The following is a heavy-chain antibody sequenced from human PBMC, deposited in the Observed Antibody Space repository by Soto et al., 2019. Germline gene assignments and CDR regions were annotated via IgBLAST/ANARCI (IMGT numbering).Heavy chain of an antibody. J-gene: IGHJ5*02. Sequence: SETLSLTCAVSGGSISSGGYSWSWIRQPPGKGLEWIGYIYHSGSTYYNPSLKSRVTISVDRSKNQFSLKLSSVTAADTAVYYCARWGLRGSGSSQFDPWGQGTLVTVSS. V-gene: IGHV4-30-2*01. CDR3: ARWGLRGSGSSQFDP. CDR1: GGSISSGGYS. CDR2: IYHSGST. D-gene: IGHD3-10*01.